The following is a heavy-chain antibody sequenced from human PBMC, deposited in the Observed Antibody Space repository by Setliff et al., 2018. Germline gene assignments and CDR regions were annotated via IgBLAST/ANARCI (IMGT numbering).Heavy chain of an antibody. CDR2: VYYSGTA. D-gene: IGHD1-26*01. CDR1: GGPFSGAP. V-gene: IGHV4-59*01. J-gene: IGHJ4*02. Sequence: SETLSLTCTVSGGPFSGAPIWSWIRQPPGKGLEFIGYVYYSGTAKYDPSLESRAIMSVDASKNQISLKLNSVTAADTAFYYCAKGGTYRYFDSWGQGALVTVSS. CDR3: AKGGTYRYFDS.